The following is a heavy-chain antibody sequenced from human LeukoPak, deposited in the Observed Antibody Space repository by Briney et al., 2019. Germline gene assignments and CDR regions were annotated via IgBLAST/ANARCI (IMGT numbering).Heavy chain of an antibody. Sequence: SETLSLTCTVSGGSIFGYYFNWVRQPPGKGLEWIGYFYSNGLTNYSPSFRSRGTISIATTKNQFSLRLTSVPAADTATYYCARRAYYDSSGYSPTSGYFDVWGRGTLVTVSS. D-gene: IGHD3-22*01. CDR2: FYSNGLT. J-gene: IGHJ2*01. CDR1: GGSIFGYY. V-gene: IGHV4-4*08. CDR3: ARRAYYDSSGYSPTSGYFDV.